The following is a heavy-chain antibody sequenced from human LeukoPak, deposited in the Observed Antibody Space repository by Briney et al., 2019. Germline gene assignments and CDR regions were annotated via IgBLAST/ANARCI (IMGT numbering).Heavy chain of an antibody. CDR1: GYTFTSYY. D-gene: IGHD3-22*01. Sequence: ASVKVSCKASGYTFTSYYMHWVRQAPGQGLEWMGIINPSGGSTSYAQKFQGRVTITTDESTSTAYMELSSLRSEDTAVYYCARGKYYYDSSGYYLDAFDIWGQGTMVTVSS. J-gene: IGHJ3*02. CDR3: ARGKYYYDSSGYYLDAFDI. CDR2: INPSGGST. V-gene: IGHV1-46*01.